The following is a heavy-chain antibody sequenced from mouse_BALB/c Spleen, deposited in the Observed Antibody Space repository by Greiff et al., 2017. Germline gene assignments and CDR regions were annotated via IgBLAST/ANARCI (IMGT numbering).Heavy chain of an antibody. Sequence: EVKLEESGGGLVKPGGSLKLSCAASGFTFSSYTMSWVRQTPEKRLEWVATISSGGSYTYYPDSVKGRFTISRDNAKNTLYLQMSSLKSEDTAMYYCTREAWFAYWGQGTLVTVSA. V-gene: IGHV5-6-4*01. CDR2: ISSGGSYT. CDR1: GFTFSSYT. CDR3: TREAWFAY. J-gene: IGHJ3*01.